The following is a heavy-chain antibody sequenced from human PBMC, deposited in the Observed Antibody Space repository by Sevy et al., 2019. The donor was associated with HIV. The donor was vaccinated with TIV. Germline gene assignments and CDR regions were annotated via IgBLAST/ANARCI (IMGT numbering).Heavy chain of an antibody. CDR3: ARGRPEYSSPSSDY. CDR1: GFTVSSNY. D-gene: IGHD6-6*01. J-gene: IGHJ4*02. V-gene: IGHV3-53*01. CDR2: IYSAGSA. Sequence: GGSLRLSCAASGFTVSSNYMSWVRQAPGKGLEWVSVIYSAGSAYYADSVKGRFTISRDNSKNTLYLQMNSLRAEDTAVYYCARGRPEYSSPSSDYWGQGTLVTVSS.